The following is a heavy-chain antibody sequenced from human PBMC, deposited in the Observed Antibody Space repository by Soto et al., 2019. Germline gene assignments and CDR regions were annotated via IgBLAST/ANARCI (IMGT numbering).Heavy chain of an antibody. CDR1: GYSFTSYW. J-gene: IGHJ4*02. D-gene: IGHD2-21*01. CDR2: IYPGDSDT. CDR3: ARPIEAGFDY. Sequence: GESLKISCKASGYSFTSYWIGWVRQMPGKGLEWMGIIYPGDSDTRYSPSFEGQVTISASRSISTAYLQWSRLQTSDTAIYYCARPIEAGFDYWGQGTLVTVSS. V-gene: IGHV5-51*01.